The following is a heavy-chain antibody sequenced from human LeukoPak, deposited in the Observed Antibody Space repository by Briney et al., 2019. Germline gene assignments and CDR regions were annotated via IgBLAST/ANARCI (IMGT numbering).Heavy chain of an antibody. Sequence: GRSLRLSCAASGFTFSSYAMHWVRQAPGKGLEWVAVISYDGSNKYYADSVKGRFTISRDNSKNTLYLQMNSLRAEDTAVYYCARDEFVLMDENGPEFDPWGQGTLVTVSS. CDR3: ARDEFVLMDENGPEFDP. CDR2: ISYDGSNK. CDR1: GFTFSSYA. J-gene: IGHJ5*02. D-gene: IGHD2-8*01. V-gene: IGHV3-30-3*01.